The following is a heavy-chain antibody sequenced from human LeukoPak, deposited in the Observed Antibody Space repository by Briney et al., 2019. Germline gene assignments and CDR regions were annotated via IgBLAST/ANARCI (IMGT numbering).Heavy chain of an antibody. CDR2: IYPGDSDA. J-gene: IGHJ1*01. Sequence: GESLKISCKASGYSPTTWWIGWVRQMPGKGLEWMGIIYPGDSDARYSPSFRGHVTISADKSISTAYLQWSSLEASDSAMYYCARSATRAAFTFFQHWGQGTLVTVSS. V-gene: IGHV5-51*01. CDR1: GYSPTTWW. CDR3: ARSATRAAFTFFQH.